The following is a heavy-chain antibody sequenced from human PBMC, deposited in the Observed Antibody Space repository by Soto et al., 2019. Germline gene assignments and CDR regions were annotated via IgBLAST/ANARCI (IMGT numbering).Heavy chain of an antibody. J-gene: IGHJ4*02. CDR1: GFSVSSYY. CDR2: VNEDGSEK. D-gene: IGHD3-16*01. CDR3: AKARGGWLDALDS. Sequence: AGGSLRLSCAISGFSVSSYYMSWVRQAQGKGLEWVANVNEDGSEKYYVDSVKGRFTVSRDNAKNSLYLQMNSLRAEDTAIYYCAKARGGWLDALDSWGQGTLVTVSS. V-gene: IGHV3-7*03.